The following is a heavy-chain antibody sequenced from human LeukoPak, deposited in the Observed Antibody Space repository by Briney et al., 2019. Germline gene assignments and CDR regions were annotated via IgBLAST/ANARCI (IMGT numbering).Heavy chain of an antibody. CDR1: GGSFSGYY. D-gene: IGHD6-19*01. J-gene: IGHJ4*02. Sequence: PSETLSLTCAVYGGSFSGYYWSWIRQPPGKGLEWIGEINHSGSTNYNPSLKSRVTISVDKSKNQFSLKLSSVTAADTAVCYCARGPPLTIAVAGRRKFDYWGQGTLVTVSS. V-gene: IGHV4-34*01. CDR3: ARGPPLTIAVAGRRKFDY. CDR2: INHSGST.